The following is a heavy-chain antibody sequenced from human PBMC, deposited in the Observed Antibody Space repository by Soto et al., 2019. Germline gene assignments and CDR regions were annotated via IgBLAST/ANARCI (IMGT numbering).Heavy chain of an antibody. J-gene: IGHJ5*02. Sequence: QITLKESGPTLVKPTQTLTLTCTFSGFSLTTIGVGVGWIRQPPGKDLEWVAMIYWDDDKRYSPSLKSRLTITKDTSKILVVLTMTNMDPVDTATYYCARFWYLGGWFDPWGQGTLVTVSS. CDR1: GFSLTTIGVG. D-gene: IGHD6-13*01. CDR3: ARFWYLGGWFDP. V-gene: IGHV2-5*02. CDR2: IYWDDDK.